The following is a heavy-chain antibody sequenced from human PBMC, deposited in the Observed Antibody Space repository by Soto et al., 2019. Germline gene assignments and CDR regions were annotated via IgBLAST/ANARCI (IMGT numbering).Heavy chain of an antibody. CDR1: GFTFSSYE. CDR2: ISSSGSTI. D-gene: IGHD1-26*01. J-gene: IGHJ4*02. V-gene: IGHV3-48*03. Sequence: GGSLRLSCAASGFTFSSYEMNWVRQAPGKGLEWLSYISSSGSTIYYADSPKGRFTISRDNAKNSLYLQMNSLRAEDTAVYYCAREDSSDVFDYWGQGTLVTVPS. CDR3: AREDSSDVFDY.